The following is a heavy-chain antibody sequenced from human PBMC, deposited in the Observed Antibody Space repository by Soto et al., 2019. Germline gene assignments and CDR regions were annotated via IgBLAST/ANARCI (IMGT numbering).Heavy chain of an antibody. CDR2: IYYSGST. V-gene: IGHV4-59*01. J-gene: IGHJ4*02. D-gene: IGHD3-22*01. Sequence: SETLSLTCTVSGGSISSYYWSWIRQPPGKGLEWIGYIYYSGSTNYNPSLKSRVTISVDTSKNQFSLKLSSVTAADTAVYYCARETDNYYDSSGYYYGCFDYWGQGTLVTVSS. CDR3: ARETDNYYDSSGYYYGCFDY. CDR1: GGSISSYY.